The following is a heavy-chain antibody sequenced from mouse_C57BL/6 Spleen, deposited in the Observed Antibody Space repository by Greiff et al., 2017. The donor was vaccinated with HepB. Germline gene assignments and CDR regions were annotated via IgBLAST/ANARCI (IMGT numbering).Heavy chain of an antibody. CDR3: ARTITYYGSSHFDY. CDR1: GFNIKNTY. V-gene: IGHV14-3*01. D-gene: IGHD1-1*01. J-gene: IGHJ2*01. Sequence: VHVKQSVAELVRPGASVKLSCTASGFNIKNTYMHWVKQRPEQGLEWIGRIDPANGNTKYAPKFQGKATITADTSSNTAYLQLSSLTSEDTAIYYCARTITYYGSSHFDYWGQGTTLTVSS. CDR2: IDPANGNT.